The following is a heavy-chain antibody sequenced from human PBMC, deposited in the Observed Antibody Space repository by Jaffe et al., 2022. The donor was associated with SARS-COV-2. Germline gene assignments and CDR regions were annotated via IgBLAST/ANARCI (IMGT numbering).Heavy chain of an antibody. J-gene: IGHJ6*02. CDR3: ARDTTLMGDGMDV. CDR1: GFTFSSYW. D-gene: IGHD3-16*01. V-gene: IGHV3-7*01. CDR2: IKQDGSEK. Sequence: EVQLVESGGGLVQPGGSLRLSCAASGFTFSSYWMSWVRQAPGKGLEWVANIKQDGSEKYYVDSVKGRFTISRDNAKNSLYLQMNSLRAEDTAVYYCARDTTLMGDGMDVWGQGTTVTVSS.